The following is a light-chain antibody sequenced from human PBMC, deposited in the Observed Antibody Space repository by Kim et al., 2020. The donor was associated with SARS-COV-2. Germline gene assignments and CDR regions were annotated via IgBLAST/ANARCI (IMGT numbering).Light chain of an antibody. J-gene: IGKJ3*01. CDR2: KAS. CDR1: QSISSW. CDR3: QQYNVFPLT. V-gene: IGKV1-5*03. Sequence: DIQMTQSPSTLSASVGDRVTITCRASQSISSWLAWYQQKPGKAPKLLIYKASTLESGVPSRFSGSGSGTEFTLTISSLQTDDFATYSCQQYNVFPLTFGPGTKVDIK.